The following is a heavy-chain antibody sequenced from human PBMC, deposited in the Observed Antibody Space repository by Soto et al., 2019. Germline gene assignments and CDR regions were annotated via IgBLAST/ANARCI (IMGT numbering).Heavy chain of an antibody. CDR1: GFTFSSYA. D-gene: IGHD3-22*01. CDR3: ARESLYYDSSGPQDY. V-gene: IGHV3-30-3*01. J-gene: IGHJ4*02. CDR2: ISYDGSNK. Sequence: PGGSLRLSCAASGFTFSSYAMHWVCQAPGKGLEWVAVISYDGSNKYYADSVKGRFTISRDNSKNTLYLQMNSLRAEDTAVYYCARESLYYDSSGPQDYWGQGTLVTVSS.